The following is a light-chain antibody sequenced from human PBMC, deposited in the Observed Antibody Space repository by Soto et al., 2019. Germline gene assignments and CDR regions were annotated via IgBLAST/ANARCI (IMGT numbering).Light chain of an antibody. CDR1: QSVSSSY. CDR2: GAS. CDR3: QQYKT. V-gene: IGKV3-20*01. Sequence: EIVWTQSPGTLSLSPGERATLSCRASQSVSSSYLAWYQQKPGQAPRLLIYGASSRATGIPDRFSGSGSATDFTLTIRRLEPEDVAVYYFQQYKTFGQGTKVDIK. J-gene: IGKJ1*01.